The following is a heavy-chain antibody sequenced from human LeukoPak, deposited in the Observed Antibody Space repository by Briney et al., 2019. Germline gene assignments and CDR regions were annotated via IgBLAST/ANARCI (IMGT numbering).Heavy chain of an antibody. CDR3: AREEWLSRDAFDI. CDR1: GFTFSSYE. J-gene: IGHJ3*02. D-gene: IGHD3-3*01. Sequence: GGSLRLSCAASGFTFSSYEMNWVRQAPGKGLEWVSYISSSGSTIYYADSVKGRFTISRDNAKNSLYLQMNSLRAEDTAVYYCAREEWLSRDAFDIWGQGTMVTVSS. CDR2: ISSSGSTI. V-gene: IGHV3-48*03.